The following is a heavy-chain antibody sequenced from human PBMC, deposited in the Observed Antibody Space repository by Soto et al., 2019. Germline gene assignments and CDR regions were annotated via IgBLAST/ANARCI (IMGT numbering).Heavy chain of an antibody. J-gene: IGHJ6*02. CDR2: IYYSGST. Sequence: PSETLSLTCTVSGGSISSGGYYWSWIRQHPGKGLEWIGYIYYSGSTYYNPSLKSRVTISVDTSKNQFSLKLSSVTAADTAVYYCARGGDFWSGYYYYGMDVWGQGTTVTVSS. D-gene: IGHD3-3*01. CDR1: GGSISSGGYY. V-gene: IGHV4-31*03. CDR3: ARGGDFWSGYYYYGMDV.